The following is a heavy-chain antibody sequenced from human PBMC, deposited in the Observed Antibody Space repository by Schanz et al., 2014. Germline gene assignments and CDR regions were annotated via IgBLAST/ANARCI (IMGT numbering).Heavy chain of an antibody. CDR3: AKDRGDGYSNGIFQY. CDR1: GFTFSSYG. Sequence: QVQLVESGGGVVQPGRSLRLSCAASGFTFSSYGMHWVRQAPGKGLEWVAIIWYDGSNKYYADSVKGRFTISRDNSKNTLFLQMSSLRNEDTAVYFCAKDRGDGYSNGIFQYWGLGTLVTVSS. D-gene: IGHD5-18*01. CDR2: IWYDGSNK. J-gene: IGHJ4*02. V-gene: IGHV3-33*06.